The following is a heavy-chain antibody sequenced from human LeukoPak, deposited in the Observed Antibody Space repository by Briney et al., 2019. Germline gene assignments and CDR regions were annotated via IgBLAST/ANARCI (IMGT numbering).Heavy chain of an antibody. Sequence: ETLSLTCAVYGGSCSGYYWSWIRQPPGKGLEWVGRIKSKTNGGTTDYAAPVKGRFTISRDDSKNTLYLQMNRLKTEDTAVYYCTTLGSFLWFGEQRAVDFDYWGQGTLVTVSS. V-gene: IGHV3-15*01. CDR2: IKSKTNGGTT. D-gene: IGHD3-10*01. CDR1: GGSCSGYY. J-gene: IGHJ4*02. CDR3: TTLGSFLWFGEQRAVDFDY.